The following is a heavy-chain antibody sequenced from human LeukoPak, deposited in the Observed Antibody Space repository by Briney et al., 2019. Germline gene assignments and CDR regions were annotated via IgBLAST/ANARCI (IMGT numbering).Heavy chain of an antibody. J-gene: IGHJ6*04. V-gene: IGHV3-11*04. CDR3: AELGITMIGGV. CDR1: GFTFSDYY. CDR2: ITNNHGAM. D-gene: IGHD3-10*02. Sequence: GGSLRLSCAASGFTFSDYYMGWIRQAPGKGLEWISYITNNHGAMFYADSLEGRFTISRDNAKNTLYLQMNSLRAEDTAVYYCAELGITMIGGVWGKGTTVTISS.